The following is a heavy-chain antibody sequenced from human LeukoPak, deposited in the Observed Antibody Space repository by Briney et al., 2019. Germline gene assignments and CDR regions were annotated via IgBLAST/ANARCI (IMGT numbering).Heavy chain of an antibody. Sequence: SVKVSCKASGYTFTSYYMHWVRQAPGQGLEWIGGIIPIFITPSYAQKFQGRITITADESTSTAYMELSSLRSEDTAVYYCAKEGYTSGWYRYWGQGTLVTVSS. CDR3: AKEGYTSGWYRY. D-gene: IGHD6-19*01. J-gene: IGHJ4*02. V-gene: IGHV1-69*13. CDR1: GYTFTSYY. CDR2: IIPIFITP.